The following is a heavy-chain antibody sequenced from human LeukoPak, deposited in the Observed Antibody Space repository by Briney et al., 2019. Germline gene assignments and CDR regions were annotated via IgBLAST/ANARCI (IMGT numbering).Heavy chain of an antibody. CDR2: INSNSGAT. J-gene: IGHJ4*02. Sequence: VPSVKVSCKASAYTFSGYYMHWERQAPGQGLEWKGWINSNSGATNYAQKFQGRVTMTTDTSTSTAYMELRSLRSDDTAVYYCARDLRKAVAPFDYWGQGTLVTVSS. CDR1: AYTFSGYY. D-gene: IGHD6-19*01. V-gene: IGHV1-2*02. CDR3: ARDLRKAVAPFDY.